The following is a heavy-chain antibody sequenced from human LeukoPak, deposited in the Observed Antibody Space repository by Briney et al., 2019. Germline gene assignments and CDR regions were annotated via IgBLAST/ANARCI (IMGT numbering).Heavy chain of an antibody. CDR3: AKGPGGGAVATEV. Sequence: PGGSLRLSCAASGFTFSSYWMSWVRQAPGKGLEWVAFIRYDGSNKYYADSVKGRFTISRDNSKNTLYLQMNSLRAEDTAVYYCAKGPGGGAVATEVWGQGTLVTVSS. CDR2: IRYDGSNK. CDR1: GFTFSSYW. D-gene: IGHD6-19*01. J-gene: IGHJ4*02. V-gene: IGHV3-30*02.